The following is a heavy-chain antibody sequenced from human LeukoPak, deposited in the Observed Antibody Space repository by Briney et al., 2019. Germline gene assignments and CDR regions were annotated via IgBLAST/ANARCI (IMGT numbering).Heavy chain of an antibody. D-gene: IGHD3-22*01. J-gene: IGHJ4*02. V-gene: IGHV1-69*05. Sequence: SVKVSCKASGGTFSSYAISWVRQAPGQGLEWMGGIIPIFGTANYAQKFQGRVTITTDESTSTAYMELSSLRAEDTAVYYCARRGQPGGDSSFDYWGQGTLVTVSS. CDR3: ARRGQPGGDSSFDY. CDR2: IIPIFGTA. CDR1: GGTFSSYA.